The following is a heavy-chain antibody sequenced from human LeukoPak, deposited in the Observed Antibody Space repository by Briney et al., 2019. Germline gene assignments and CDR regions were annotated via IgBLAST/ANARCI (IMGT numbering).Heavy chain of an antibody. Sequence: PSETLSLTCAVYGGSFSGYYWSRIRQPPGKGLEWIGEINHSGSTNYNPSLKSRVTISVDTSKNQFSLKLSSVTAADTAVYYCARARRGSGRTKYYYYYYGMDVWGQGTTVTVSS. CDR3: ARARRGSGRTKYYYYYYGMDV. CDR1: GGSFSGYY. D-gene: IGHD3-10*01. J-gene: IGHJ6*02. V-gene: IGHV4-34*01. CDR2: INHSGST.